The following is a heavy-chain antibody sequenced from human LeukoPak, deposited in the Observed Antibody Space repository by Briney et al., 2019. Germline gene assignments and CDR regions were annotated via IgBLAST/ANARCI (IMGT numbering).Heavy chain of an antibody. Sequence: RGESLKISCQGSGYSFTTYWIVWVRQMPGKGLEWMGIIYPDDSDTIYSPSFQGQVTMSADKSISTAYLQWSSLKASDTAIYYFARRPFGELTHFDYWGQGTLVTVSS. CDR2: IYPDDSDT. V-gene: IGHV5-51*01. D-gene: IGHD3-10*01. J-gene: IGHJ4*02. CDR3: ARRPFGELTHFDY. CDR1: GYSFTTYW.